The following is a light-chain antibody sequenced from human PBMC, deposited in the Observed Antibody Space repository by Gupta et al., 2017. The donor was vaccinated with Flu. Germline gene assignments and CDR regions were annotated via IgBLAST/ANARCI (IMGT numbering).Light chain of an antibody. CDR3: QSYDSSLSGYV. V-gene: IGLV1-40*01. J-gene: IGLJ1*01. CDR1: SSNIGAGYH. CDR2: DNN. Sequence: QSVLTPPPSVSGAPGQRVTISCTGSSSNIGAGYHVHWYQQLPGTAPKLLIYDNNNRPSGVPDRFSGSNSGTSASLAITGLQAEDEADYYCQSYDSSLSGYVFGTGTKVTVL.